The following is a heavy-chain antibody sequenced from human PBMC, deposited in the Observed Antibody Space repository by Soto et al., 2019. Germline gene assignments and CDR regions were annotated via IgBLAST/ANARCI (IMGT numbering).Heavy chain of an antibody. D-gene: IGHD3-22*01. CDR3: AKGLAAEYYDSSGPLDY. V-gene: IGHV3-30*18. Sequence: LRLSCAASGFTFSSYGMHWVRQAPGKGLEWVAVISYDGSNKYYADSVKGRFTISRDNSKNTLYLQMNSLRAEDTAVYYCAKGLAAEYYDSSGPLDYWGQGTLVTVSS. CDR1: GFTFSSYG. J-gene: IGHJ4*02. CDR2: ISYDGSNK.